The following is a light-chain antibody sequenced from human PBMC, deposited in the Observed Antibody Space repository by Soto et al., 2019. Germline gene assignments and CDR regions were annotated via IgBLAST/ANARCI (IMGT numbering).Light chain of an antibody. CDR3: QQSYSTPPRT. Sequence: DIQMPQSPSSLSASVGDRVTITCRASQSISSYLNWYQQKPGKAPKLLIYAASSLQSGVPSRFSGSGSGTDFNLTISSLQPEDFATYYYQQSYSTPPRTFSGGTKVEIK. CDR2: AAS. V-gene: IGKV1-39*01. CDR1: QSISSY. J-gene: IGKJ4*01.